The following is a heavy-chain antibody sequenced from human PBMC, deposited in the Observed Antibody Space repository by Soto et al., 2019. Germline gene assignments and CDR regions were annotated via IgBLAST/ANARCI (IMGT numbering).Heavy chain of an antibody. J-gene: IGHJ6*04. Sequence: SETLSLTCTVSGGSISSSSYYWGWIRQPPGKGLEGIGSIFYSGSTYYNPSLKSRVTISVDTPKNHFSLKLSSVTAADMAVYYCAWRVSGGYGYRCNYYGREVWGTGSTVT. CDR1: GGSISSSSYY. V-gene: IGHV4-39*01. CDR3: AWRVSGGYGYRCNYYGREV. CDR2: IFYSGST. D-gene: IGHD5-18*01.